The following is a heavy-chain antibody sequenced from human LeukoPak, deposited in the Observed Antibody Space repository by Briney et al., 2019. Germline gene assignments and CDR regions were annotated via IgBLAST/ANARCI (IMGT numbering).Heavy chain of an antibody. CDR3: AKVSDDSSGYYYQVSDY. Sequence: GGSLRLSCAASGFTFSSYAMSWVRQAPGKGLEWVSAISGSGGSTYYADSVKGRFTISRDNSKNTLYLQMNSLRAEDTAVYYCAKVSDDSSGYYYQVSDYWGQGTLSPSPQ. V-gene: IGHV3-23*01. CDR2: ISGSGGST. D-gene: IGHD3-22*01. J-gene: IGHJ4*02. CDR1: GFTFSSYA.